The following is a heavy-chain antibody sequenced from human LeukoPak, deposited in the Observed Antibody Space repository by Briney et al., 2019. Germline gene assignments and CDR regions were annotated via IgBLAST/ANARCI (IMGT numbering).Heavy chain of an antibody. V-gene: IGHV4-59*01. Sequence: SETLSLTCTVSGGSISSYYWSWIRQPPGKGLEWIGYIYYSGSTNYNPSLKSRVTISVDTSKNQFSLKLSSVTAADTAVYYCARGKSAAAGHYWYFDLWGRGTLVTVSS. D-gene: IGHD6-13*01. CDR2: IYYSGST. CDR3: ARGKSAAAGHYWYFDL. CDR1: GGSISSYY. J-gene: IGHJ2*01.